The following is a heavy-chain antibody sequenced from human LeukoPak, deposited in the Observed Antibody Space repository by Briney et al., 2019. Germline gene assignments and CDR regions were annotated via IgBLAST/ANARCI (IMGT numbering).Heavy chain of an antibody. CDR3: ARQSSRRQQLRYFDY. CDR1: GGSISSGGYY. V-gene: IGHV4-61*08. CDR2: IYYSGST. D-gene: IGHD6-13*01. Sequence: SETLSLTCTVSGGSISSGGYYWSWIRQPPGKGLEWIGYIYYSGSTNYNPSLKSRVTISVDTSKNQFSLKLSSVTAADTAVYYCARQSSRRQQLRYFDYWGQGTLVTVSS. J-gene: IGHJ4*02.